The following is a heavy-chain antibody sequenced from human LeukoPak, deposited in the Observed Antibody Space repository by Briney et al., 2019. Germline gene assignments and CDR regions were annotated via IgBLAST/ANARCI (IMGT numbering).Heavy chain of an antibody. Sequence: GGSLRLSCAASGFTVSSNYMSWVRQAPGKGLERVSVIYSGGSTYYADSVKGRFTISRDSSKNTPYLQMNSLRAEDTAVYYCAMKYYYGSGSYLDYWGQGTLVTVSS. CDR1: GFTVSSNY. J-gene: IGHJ4*02. CDR3: AMKYYYGSGSYLDY. D-gene: IGHD3-10*01. CDR2: IYSGGST. V-gene: IGHV3-66*02.